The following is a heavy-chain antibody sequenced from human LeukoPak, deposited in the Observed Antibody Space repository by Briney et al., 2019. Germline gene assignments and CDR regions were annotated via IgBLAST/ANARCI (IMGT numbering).Heavy chain of an antibody. CDR2: ITSSSSYI. J-gene: IGHJ5*02. V-gene: IGHV3-21*01. Sequence: KPGGSLRVSCAASGFTFSSYTMNWVRQAPGKGPEWVSSITSSSSYIYYADSVKGRFTISRDNARNSLYLQMNSLRAEDTALYYCARDRRRSSTWDGAGYDPWGQGTLVTVSS. D-gene: IGHD6-19*01. CDR1: GFTFSSYT. CDR3: ARDRRRSSTWDGAGYDP.